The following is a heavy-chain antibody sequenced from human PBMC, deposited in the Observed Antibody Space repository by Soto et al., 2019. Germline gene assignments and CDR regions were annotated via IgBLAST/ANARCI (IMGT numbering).Heavy chain of an antibody. Sequence: GGSLRLSCTASGFTFSNDWMHWVRQAAGQGLEWVPRIKSDGTYTNYADSVKGRFTISRDNAKNTLSLQMHSPRAEDTAVYFCVGEDFDYWGQGTQVTVSS. V-gene: IGHV3-74*01. CDR2: IKSDGTYT. D-gene: IGHD3-16*01. J-gene: IGHJ4*02. CDR3: VGEDFDY. CDR1: GFTFSNDW.